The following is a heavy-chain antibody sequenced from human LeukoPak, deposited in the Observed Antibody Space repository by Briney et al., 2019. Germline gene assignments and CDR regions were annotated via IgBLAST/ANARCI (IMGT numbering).Heavy chain of an antibody. CDR1: GYTFTSHT. CDR2: MNGGNGNT. Sequence: ASVKVSCKASGYTFTSHTIHWVRQAPGQRLEWMGWMNGGNGNTKYSQKFQGRITLIRDTSAATAYMELSSLRHDDLAVYYCARGRGTSGSNRDFYYYYYMDVWGKGTTVTVSS. CDR3: ARGRGTSGSNRDFYYYYYMDV. J-gene: IGHJ6*03. D-gene: IGHD2-15*01. V-gene: IGHV1-3*01.